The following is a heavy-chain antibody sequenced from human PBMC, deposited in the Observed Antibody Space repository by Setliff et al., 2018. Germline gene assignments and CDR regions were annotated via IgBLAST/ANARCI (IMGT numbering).Heavy chain of an antibody. Sequence: SETLSLTCAVSVYSIRRDCHWGWIRQPPGKGLEWIGSIYYSGSTYYNPSLKSRVTISVDTSKNQFSLKLSSVTAADTAVYYCARDEGSVYDILTGYYNSIHWFDPWGQGTLVTVSS. V-gene: IGHV4-38-2*02. CDR2: IYYSGST. J-gene: IGHJ5*02. D-gene: IGHD3-9*01. CDR1: VYSIRRDCH. CDR3: ARDEGSVYDILTGYYNSIHWFDP.